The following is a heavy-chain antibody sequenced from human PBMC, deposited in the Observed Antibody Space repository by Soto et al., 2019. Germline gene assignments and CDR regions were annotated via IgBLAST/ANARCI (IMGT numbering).Heavy chain of an antibody. V-gene: IGHV3-21*01. Sequence: LRLSCAASGFTFSSYSMNWVRQAPGKGLEWVSSISSSSSYIYYADSVKGRFSISRDNSKNTLYLQMNSLRAEDTAVYYCASNEGRYCSGGSCYSYGMDVWGQGTTVTVSS. D-gene: IGHD2-15*01. J-gene: IGHJ6*02. CDR1: GFTFSSYS. CDR3: ASNEGRYCSGGSCYSYGMDV. CDR2: ISSSSSYI.